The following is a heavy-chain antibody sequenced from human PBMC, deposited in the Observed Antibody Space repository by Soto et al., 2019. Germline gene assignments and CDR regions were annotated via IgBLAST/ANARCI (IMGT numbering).Heavy chain of an antibody. J-gene: IGHJ4*02. CDR1: GFTFSSYG. V-gene: IGHV3-30*19. D-gene: IGHD2-15*01. CDR3: AREHCSGGSCYFGYFDY. Sequence: GGSLRLSCAASGFTFSSYGMHWVRQAPGKGLEWVAVIWYDGSNKYYADSVKGRFTISRDNSKNTLYLQMNSLRAEDTAVYYCAREHCSGGSCYFGYFDYWGQGTLVTVSS. CDR2: IWYDGSNK.